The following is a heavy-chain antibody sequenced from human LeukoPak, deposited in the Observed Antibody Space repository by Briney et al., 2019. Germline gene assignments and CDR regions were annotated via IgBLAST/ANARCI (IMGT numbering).Heavy chain of an antibody. J-gene: IGHJ6*03. CDR3: ARTFTTYYYYMGV. V-gene: IGHV3-48*01. D-gene: IGHD1-1*01. Sequence: GGSLRLSCAASGFTYSSYGMNWVRQAPGKGLEWISYISGSGDTIYNADSVKGRFAISRDNGQNSLYLQMNSLRGEDTAVYYCARTFTTYYYYMGVWGKGATVTVSS. CDR2: ISGSGDTI. CDR1: GFTYSSYG.